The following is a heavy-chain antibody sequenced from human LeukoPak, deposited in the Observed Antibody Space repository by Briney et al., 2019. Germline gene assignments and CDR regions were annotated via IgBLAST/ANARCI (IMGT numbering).Heavy chain of an antibody. CDR1: GFTFSSYS. CDR2: ISSSSSYI. J-gene: IGHJ4*02. CDR3: ARSPEMEPIWFGDESKNFDY. D-gene: IGHD3-10*01. Sequence: GGSLRLSCAASGFTFSSYSMNWVRQAPGKGLEWVSSISSSSSYIYYADSMKGRFTISRDNAKNSLYLQMNSLRAEDTAVYYCARSPEMEPIWFGDESKNFDYWGQGTLVTVSS. V-gene: IGHV3-21*01.